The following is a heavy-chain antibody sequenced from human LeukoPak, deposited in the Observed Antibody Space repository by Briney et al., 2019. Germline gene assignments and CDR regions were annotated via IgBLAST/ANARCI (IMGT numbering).Heavy chain of an antibody. CDR2: ISAYNGKT. CDR1: GYTFTSYG. CDR3: ARGALRPYDFWSGYKYYFDY. J-gene: IGHJ4*02. V-gene: IGHV1-18*01. D-gene: IGHD3-3*01. Sequence: ASVKVSCKASGYTFTSYGISWVRQAPGQGGEGMGWISAYNGKTNYAQKLQGRVTMTTDTSTGTAYMELRSLRSDDTAVYYCARGALRPYDFWSGYKYYFDYWGQGTLVTVSS.